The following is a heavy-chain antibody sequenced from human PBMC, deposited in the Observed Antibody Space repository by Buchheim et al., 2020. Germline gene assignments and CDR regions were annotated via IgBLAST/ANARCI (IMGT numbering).Heavy chain of an antibody. V-gene: IGHV4-61*02. CDR2: IYTSGST. CDR1: GGSISSGSYY. CDR3: ARGAVASYYGMDV. Sequence: QVQLQESGPGLVKPSQTLSLTCTVSGGSISSGSYYWSWIRQPAGKGLEWIGRIYTSGSTNYNPSLKSRVTISVDTSKNQFSLKLSSVTAADTAVCYCARGAVASYYGMDVWGQGTT. J-gene: IGHJ6*02. D-gene: IGHD6-19*01.